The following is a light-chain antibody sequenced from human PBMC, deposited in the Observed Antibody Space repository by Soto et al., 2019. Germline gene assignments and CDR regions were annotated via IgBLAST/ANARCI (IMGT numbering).Light chain of an antibody. CDR1: SSDVGGYNY. Sequence: QSALTQPASVSGSPGQSITISCTGTSSDVGGYNYVSWYQQHPGKAPKLMTYDVSNRPSGVSNRFSGSKSGNTASLTISGLQAEDEADYYCSSYTSRSTLVFGGGTKLTVL. CDR2: DVS. J-gene: IGLJ2*01. V-gene: IGLV2-14*01. CDR3: SSYTSRSTLV.